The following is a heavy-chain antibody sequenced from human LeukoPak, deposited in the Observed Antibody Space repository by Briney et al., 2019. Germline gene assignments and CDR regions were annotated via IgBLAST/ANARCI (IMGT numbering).Heavy chain of an antibody. V-gene: IGHV4-4*07. Sequence: SETLSLTCRVSGGSISSNYWSWLRQPAGKGLEYIGRIYSSGNTNYNPSLKSRVTMSVDTSKNQFSLLLHSVTAADTAVYYCARVWLSSGSYWYFDFWGRGTLVIVSS. CDR1: GGSISSNY. J-gene: IGHJ2*01. CDR2: IYSSGNT. CDR3: ARVWLSSGSYWYFDF. D-gene: IGHD3-22*01.